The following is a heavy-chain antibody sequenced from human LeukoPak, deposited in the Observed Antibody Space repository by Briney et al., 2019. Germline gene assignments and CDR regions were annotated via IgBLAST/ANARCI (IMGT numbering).Heavy chain of an antibody. D-gene: IGHD2-15*01. CDR1: GGSISSIGYY. CDR2: VYYSGST. CDR3: ARGYCSGGSCYWGDY. J-gene: IGHJ4*02. V-gene: IGHV4-39*01. Sequence: SETLSLTCIVSGGSISSIGYYWGWIRQPPGKGLEWIGSVYYSGSTFYNLSLKSRVTTSVDTSKSQFSLKLNSMTAADTAVYYCARGYCSGGSCYWGDYWGQGALVTVSS.